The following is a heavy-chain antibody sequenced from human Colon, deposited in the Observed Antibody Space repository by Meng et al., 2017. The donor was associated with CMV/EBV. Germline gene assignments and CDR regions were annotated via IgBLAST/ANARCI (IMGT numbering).Heavy chain of an antibody. J-gene: IGHJ4*02. Sequence: GGSLRLSCAASGFNFRSSAMRWVRQAPGKGLEWVSSISGGGTSTYYADSVKGRITISRDTPKNTLFLQLNSLRAEDTAVYYCARGVIAVGQRHYFDHWGQGTLVTVSS. CDR1: GFNFRSSA. CDR3: ARGVIAVGQRHYFDH. D-gene: IGHD6-19*01. V-gene: IGHV3-23*01. CDR2: ISGGGTST.